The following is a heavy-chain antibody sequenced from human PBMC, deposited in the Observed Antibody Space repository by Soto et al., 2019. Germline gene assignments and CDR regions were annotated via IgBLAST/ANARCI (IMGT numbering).Heavy chain of an antibody. CDR3: ARAQHSSSSRFDP. CDR1: GGSFSGYY. J-gene: IGHJ5*02. D-gene: IGHD6-6*01. Sequence: SETLSLTCAVYGGSFSGYYWSWIRQPPGKGLEWIGEINHSGSTNYNPSLKSRVTISVDTSKNQFSLKLSSVTAADTAVYYCARAQHSSSSRFDPWGQGTLVTVS. V-gene: IGHV4-34*01. CDR2: INHSGST.